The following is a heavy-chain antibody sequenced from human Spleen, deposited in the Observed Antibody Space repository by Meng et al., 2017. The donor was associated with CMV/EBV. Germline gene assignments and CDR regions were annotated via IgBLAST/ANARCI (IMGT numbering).Heavy chain of an antibody. CDR1: GFTFSSYT. J-gene: IGHJ4*02. CDR3: ARGYINIVI. V-gene: IGHV3-48*04. Sequence: GESLKISCAASGFTFSSYTMNWVRQAPGKGLEWLSHISTSGTIIYYADSVKGRFTISRDNAKNSLYLQMDSLRAEDTAVYYCARGYINIVIWGQGTLVTVSS. CDR2: ISTSGTII. D-gene: IGHD3-3*02.